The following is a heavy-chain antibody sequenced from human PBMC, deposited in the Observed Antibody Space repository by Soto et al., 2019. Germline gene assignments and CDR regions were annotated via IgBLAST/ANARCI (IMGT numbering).Heavy chain of an antibody. CDR3: ARDILTGYYARRPEIHFDY. CDR1: GFTFSSYS. Sequence: PGGSLRLSCAASGFTFSSYSMNWVRQAPGKGLEWVSSISSSSSYIYYADSVKGRFTISRDNAKNSLYLQMNSLRAEDTAVYYCARDILTGYYARRPEIHFDYWGQGTLVTVSS. CDR2: ISSSSSYI. V-gene: IGHV3-21*01. D-gene: IGHD3-9*01. J-gene: IGHJ4*02.